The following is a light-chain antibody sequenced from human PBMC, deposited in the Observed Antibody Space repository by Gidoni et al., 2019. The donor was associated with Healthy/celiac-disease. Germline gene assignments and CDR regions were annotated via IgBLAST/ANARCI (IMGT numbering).Light chain of an antibody. CDR3: AAWDDSLSVL. CDR1: NSNIRSND. CDR2: RNN. V-gene: IGLV1-47*01. J-gene: IGLJ2*01. Sequence: QSVLTQPPSASVTPGQRVTISCSGSNSNIRSNDVYWYHQLPGTAPEPLIYRNNQRPSGVPDRFSGSKSGTSAALAISGLRSEDEADYYCAAWDDSLSVLFGGGTKLTVL.